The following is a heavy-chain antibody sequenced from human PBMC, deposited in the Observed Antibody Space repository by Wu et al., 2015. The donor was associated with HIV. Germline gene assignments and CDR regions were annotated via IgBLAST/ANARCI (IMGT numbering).Heavy chain of an antibody. CDR1: GYTFASYD. CDR2: MNPNSGNT. D-gene: IGHD3-9*01. CDR3: ARSYYDSLTGYYIHGMDV. V-gene: IGHV1-8*01. Sequence: QVQLEQSGAEVKKPGASVKVSCKASGYTFASYDFKWVRQATGQGPEWMGWMNPNSGNTGYAKKFQGRVTMTWNISISTAYMELSSLRSDDTAVYYCARSYYDSLTGYYIHGMDVWGQGTTVTVSS. J-gene: IGHJ6*02.